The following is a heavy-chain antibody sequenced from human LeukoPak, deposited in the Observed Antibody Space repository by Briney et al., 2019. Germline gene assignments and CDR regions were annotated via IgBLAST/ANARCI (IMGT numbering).Heavy chain of an antibody. J-gene: IGHJ4*02. CDR1: GYTFTGYY. V-gene: IGHV1-2*02. CDR3: ARDRIVPSHMPFDY. CDR2: INPNTGGT. Sequence: GASVKVSCKTSGYTFTGYYLHWVRHAPGQGLERMGWINPNTGGTNYAQKFQGRVTVTRDTSISTAYMELSRLKYDDTAVYYCARDRIVPSHMPFDYWGQGTQVTVS. D-gene: IGHD5-12*01.